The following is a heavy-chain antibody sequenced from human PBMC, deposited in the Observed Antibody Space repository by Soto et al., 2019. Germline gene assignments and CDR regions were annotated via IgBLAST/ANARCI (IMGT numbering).Heavy chain of an antibody. CDR1: GGPISAFY. V-gene: IGHV4-4*07. J-gene: IGHJ3*01. CDR3: ARSPSTSTTGSFDF. CDR2: IYRSGTA. Sequence: SETLSLTCSVSGGPISAFYWNWLRQPAGKGLEWIGRIYRSGTATYNPSLKSRITMSIDTSKSQFSLKLTSVTAADTAVYYCARSPSTSTTGSFDFWGLGTMVTVSS. D-gene: IGHD1-1*01.